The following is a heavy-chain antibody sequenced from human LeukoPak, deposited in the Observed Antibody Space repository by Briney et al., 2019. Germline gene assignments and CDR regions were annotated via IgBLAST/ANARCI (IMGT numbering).Heavy chain of an antibody. CDR2: INHSGST. V-gene: IGHV4-34*01. J-gene: IGHJ5*02. CDR1: GGAFRGYY. Sequence: SETLSLTCAGYGGAFRGYYWSWIPQPPGRGLEWIGEINHSGSTNYNPSLKSRVTISVDTSKNQFSLKLSSVTAADTAVYYCARGWRGRYRFDPWGQGTLVTVSS. CDR3: ARGWRGRYRFDP. D-gene: IGHD3-16*02.